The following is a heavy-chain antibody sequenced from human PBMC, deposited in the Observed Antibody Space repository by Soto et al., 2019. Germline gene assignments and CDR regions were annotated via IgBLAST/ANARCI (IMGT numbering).Heavy chain of an antibody. CDR3: ARANSSSSWGYYYYMDV. Sequence: SETLSLTCAVYGGSFSGYYWSWIRQPPGKGLEWIGEINHSGSTNYNPSLKSRVTISVDTSKNQFSLKLSSVTAADTAVYYCARANSSSSWGYYYYMDVWGKGTKVTVSS. CDR1: GGSFSGYY. D-gene: IGHD6-6*01. V-gene: IGHV4-34*01. J-gene: IGHJ6*03. CDR2: INHSGST.